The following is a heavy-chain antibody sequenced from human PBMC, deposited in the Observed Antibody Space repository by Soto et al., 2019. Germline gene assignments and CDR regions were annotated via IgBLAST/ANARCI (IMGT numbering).Heavy chain of an antibody. D-gene: IGHD2-21*02. Sequence: SETLSLTCTVSGGSISSGGYYWRWIRQHPGKGLEWIGYIYYSGSTYYNPSLKSRVTISVDTSKNQFSLKLRSVTAADTAVYYCSSYFLVTAISVWLDPLGQGTLVTVSS. CDR2: IYYSGST. CDR3: SSYFLVTAISVWLDP. V-gene: IGHV4-31*03. CDR1: GGSISSGGYY. J-gene: IGHJ5*02.